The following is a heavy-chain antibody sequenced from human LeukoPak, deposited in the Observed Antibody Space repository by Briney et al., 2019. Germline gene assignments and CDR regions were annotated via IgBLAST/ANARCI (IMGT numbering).Heavy chain of an antibody. D-gene: IGHD5-18*01. CDR3: AKDGDTAMVSSYYGMDV. CDR2: ISYDGSNK. Sequence: GGSLRLSCAASGFTFSSYAMSWVRQAPGKGLEWVAVISYDGSNKYYADSVKGRFTISRDNSKNTLYLQMNSLRAEDTAVYYCAKDGDTAMVSSYYGMDVWGKGTTVTVSS. J-gene: IGHJ6*04. CDR1: GFTFSSYA. V-gene: IGHV3-30*18.